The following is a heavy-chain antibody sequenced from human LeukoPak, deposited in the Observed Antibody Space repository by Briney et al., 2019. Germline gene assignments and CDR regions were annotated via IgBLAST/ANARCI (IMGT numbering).Heavy chain of an antibody. D-gene: IGHD4-17*01. J-gene: IGHJ4*02. V-gene: IGHV3-64*01. Sequence: PGGSLRLSCTASGFSFSSYAMHWVRQAPGKGLEYVSAVSSNGRNTYYANSVKGRFTISRDYSKNTLYLQMGSLRAEDLAVYYCAKGPYGDATHCFDYWGQGTLVTVSS. CDR1: GFSFSSYA. CDR3: AKGPYGDATHCFDY. CDR2: VSSNGRNT.